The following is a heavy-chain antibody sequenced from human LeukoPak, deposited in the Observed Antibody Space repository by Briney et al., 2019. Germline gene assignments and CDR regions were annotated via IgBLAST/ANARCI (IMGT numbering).Heavy chain of an antibody. CDR2: IYYSGST. CDR3: ASNYYDSSGYIY. V-gene: IGHV4-30-4*01. CDR1: GGSISSGGYY. Sequence: SETLSPTCTVSGGSISSGGYYWSWIRQPPGKGLEWIGYIYYSGSTYYNPSLKSRVTISVDTSKNQFSLKLSSVTAADTAVYYCASNYYDSSGYIYWGQGTLVTVSS. J-gene: IGHJ4*02. D-gene: IGHD3-22*01.